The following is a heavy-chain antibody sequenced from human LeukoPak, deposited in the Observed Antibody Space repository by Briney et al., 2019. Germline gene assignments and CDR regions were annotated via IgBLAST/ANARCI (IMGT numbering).Heavy chain of an antibody. D-gene: IGHD3-22*01. CDR3: AKDRNYYDSSGPFDY. CDR1: GFTFSSYA. Sequence: PGGSLRLSCAASGFTFSSYAMSWVRQAPGKGLEGVSAISGSGGSTYYADSVKGRFTISRDNSKNTLYLQMNSLRAEDTAVYYCAKDRNYYDSSGPFDYWGQGTLVTVSS. V-gene: IGHV3-23*01. J-gene: IGHJ4*02. CDR2: ISGSGGST.